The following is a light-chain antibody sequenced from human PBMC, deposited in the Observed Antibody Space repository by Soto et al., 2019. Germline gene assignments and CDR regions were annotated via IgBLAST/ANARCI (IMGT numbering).Light chain of an antibody. V-gene: IGKV3-20*01. CDR1: QSVSSSY. Sequence: EIVLTQSPGTLSLSPGERATLSCRASQSVSSSYLAWYQQKPGQAPRLLIYGASSRATGIPDRFSGSGSGTDFTLTISRLEPEDCAVYYCQQYGSSPWTFGKGTKVEIK. CDR3: QQYGSSPWT. CDR2: GAS. J-gene: IGKJ1*01.